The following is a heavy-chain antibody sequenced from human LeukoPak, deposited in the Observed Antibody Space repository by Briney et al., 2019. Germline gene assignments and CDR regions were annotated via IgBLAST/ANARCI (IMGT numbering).Heavy chain of an antibody. Sequence: PSETLSLTCTVSGGSFRNYYWDWIRQPAGQGLEWIGRIYTSGSTNYNSSLKSRVTMSLDTSKYQISLKLTSVTAADTAIYYCARGGSGWYNYFDPWGQGTLVTISS. CDR2: IYTSGST. CDR1: GGSFRNYY. D-gene: IGHD6-19*01. J-gene: IGHJ5*02. CDR3: ARGGSGWYNYFDP. V-gene: IGHV4-4*07.